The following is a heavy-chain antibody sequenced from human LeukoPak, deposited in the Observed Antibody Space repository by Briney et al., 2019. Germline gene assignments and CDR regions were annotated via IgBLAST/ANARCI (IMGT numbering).Heavy chain of an antibody. CDR3: AKRVVVTAKIYYFDY. CDR1: GFTFSSYS. Sequence: GGSLRLSCAASGFTFSSYSMSWVRQAPGKGLEWVSYITSSSSSIYYADSVKGRFTISRDNSKNTLYLQMNSLRAEDTAVYYCAKRVVVTAKIYYFDYWGQGTLVTVSS. J-gene: IGHJ4*02. CDR2: ITSSSSSI. D-gene: IGHD2-21*02. V-gene: IGHV3-48*01.